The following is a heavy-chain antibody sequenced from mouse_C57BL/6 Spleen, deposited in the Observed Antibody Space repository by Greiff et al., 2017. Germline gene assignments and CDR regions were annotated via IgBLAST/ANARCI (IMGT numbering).Heavy chain of an antibody. Sequence: EVMLVESGGDLVKPGGSLKLSCAASGFTFSSYGMSWVRQTPDKRLEWVATISSGGSYTYYPDSVKGRFTISIDNAKNTLYVQMSSLKSEDTAMYYCARHELTGTDYFDYWGQGTTLTVSS. V-gene: IGHV5-6*02. CDR1: GFTFSSYG. J-gene: IGHJ2*01. D-gene: IGHD4-1*01. CDR2: ISSGGSYT. CDR3: ARHELTGTDYFDY.